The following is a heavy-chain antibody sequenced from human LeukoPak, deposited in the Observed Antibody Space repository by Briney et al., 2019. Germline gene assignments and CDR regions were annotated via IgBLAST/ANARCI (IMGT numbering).Heavy chain of an antibody. D-gene: IGHD3-3*01. CDR1: GFSLSTSGVG. CDR2: TYWTDDK. Sequence: KESGPTLVKPTQTLTLTCTFSGFSLSTSGVGVGWIRQPPGKALEWLALTYWTDDKRYSPSLKSRLTIAKDTSKNQVVLTMTNMDPVDTATYYCVHAITIFGVPRENWFDPWGQGTLVTVSS. J-gene: IGHJ5*02. V-gene: IGHV2-5*01. CDR3: VHAITIFGVPRENWFDP.